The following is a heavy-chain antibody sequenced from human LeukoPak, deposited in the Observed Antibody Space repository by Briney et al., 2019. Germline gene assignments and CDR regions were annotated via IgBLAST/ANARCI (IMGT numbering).Heavy chain of an antibody. CDR1: GYTFTGYY. Sequence: ASVKVSCKASGYTFTGYYMHWVRQAPGQGLEWMGWINPNSGGTNYAQKFQGRVTMTRDTSISTAYMELSKLRSDDTAVYYCARDPSAGTEIYFDYWGQGTLVTVSS. CDR3: ARDPSAGTEIYFDY. J-gene: IGHJ4*02. V-gene: IGHV1-2*02. D-gene: IGHD6-13*01. CDR2: INPNSGGT.